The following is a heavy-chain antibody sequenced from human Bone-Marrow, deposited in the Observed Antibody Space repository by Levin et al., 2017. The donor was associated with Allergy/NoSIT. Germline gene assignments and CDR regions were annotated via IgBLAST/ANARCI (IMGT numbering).Heavy chain of an antibody. CDR2: INSYNDYA. D-gene: IGHD2-2*01. J-gene: IGHJ5*02. V-gene: IGHV1-18*01. Sequence: PGGSLRLSCKTSGSTFTNYGIHWVRQAPGQGLEWMGWINSYNDYAKYEQKYQSRVTMTTDTSTSTAYMEVRNLTSDDTAVYFCARDEGGCRSTTCDTFFDPWGLGTLVIVSS. CDR3: ARDEGGCRSTTCDTFFDP. CDR1: GSTFTNYG.